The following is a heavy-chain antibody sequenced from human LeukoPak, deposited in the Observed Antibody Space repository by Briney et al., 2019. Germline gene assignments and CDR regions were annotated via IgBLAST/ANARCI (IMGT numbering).Heavy chain of an antibody. CDR3: ARKYSSGWYGLFDP. Sequence: SETLSLTCTVSGGSISSSSYYWGWIRQPPGKGLEWIGSIYYSGSTYYNPSLKSRVTISVDTSKNQFSLKLSSVTAADTAVYYCARKYSSGWYGLFDPWGQGTLVTVSS. V-gene: IGHV4-39*07. CDR2: IYYSGST. J-gene: IGHJ5*02. D-gene: IGHD6-19*01. CDR1: GGSISSSSYY.